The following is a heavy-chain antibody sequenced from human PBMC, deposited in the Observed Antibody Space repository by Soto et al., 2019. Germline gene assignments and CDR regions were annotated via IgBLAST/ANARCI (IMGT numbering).Heavy chain of an antibody. D-gene: IGHD1-7*01. CDR3: AKERSGITGTTYFQH. J-gene: IGHJ1*01. CDR1: GFTFSCYA. V-gene: IGHV3-23*01. CDR2: ISGSGGST. Sequence: GGSLRLSCAASGFTFSCYAMSWVRQAPGKGLEWVSAISGSGGSTYYADSVKGRFTISRDNSKNTLYLQMNSLRAEDTAVYYCAKERSGITGTTYFQHWGQGTLVTVSS.